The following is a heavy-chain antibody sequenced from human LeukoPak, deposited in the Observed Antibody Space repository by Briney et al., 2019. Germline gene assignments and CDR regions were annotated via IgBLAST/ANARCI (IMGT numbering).Heavy chain of an antibody. CDR2: INPEGSEK. CDR3: ARDLAYSRLDY. J-gene: IGHJ4*02. Sequence: PGGSLRLSCAVSGLTFSSSWMDRVRQAPGKGLEWVASINPEGSEKYSADSVKGRFTISRDNAKNSLYLQMDSLRVEDTAFYYCARDLAYSRLDYWGQGMLVTVSS. V-gene: IGHV3-7*01. D-gene: IGHD5-18*01. CDR1: GLTFSSSW.